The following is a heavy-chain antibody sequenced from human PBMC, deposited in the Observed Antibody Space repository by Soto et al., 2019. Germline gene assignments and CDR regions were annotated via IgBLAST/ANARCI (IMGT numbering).Heavy chain of an antibody. CDR1: GYRLAGYL. D-gene: IGHD3-22*01. J-gene: IGHJ4*02. Sequence: GQSLNLSFTGSGYRLAGYLITWVLQKPGKGLEWMGRIDPSDSQTYYSPSFRGHVTISVTKSITTVFLQWSSLRASDTAMYYCARQIYDSDTGPNFQYYFDSWGQGTLVTVSS. CDR2: IDPSDSQT. V-gene: IGHV5-10-1*01. CDR3: ARQIYDSDTGPNFQYYFDS.